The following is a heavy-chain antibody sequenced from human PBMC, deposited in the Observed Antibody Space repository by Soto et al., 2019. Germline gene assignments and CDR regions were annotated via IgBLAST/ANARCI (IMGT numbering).Heavy chain of an antibody. D-gene: IGHD1-26*01. CDR2: ISGSGGGT. J-gene: IGHJ4*02. CDR3: ARDRERWLLNGGLDY. Sequence: GGSLRLSCAASGFSFSSYALSWVRQAPGKGLEWVSAISGSGGGTDYADSVEGRFTVSRDNSKNSLYLQMNSLRAEDTAVYYCARDRERWLLNGGLDYWGQGTLVTVSS. CDR1: GFSFSSYA. V-gene: IGHV3-23*01.